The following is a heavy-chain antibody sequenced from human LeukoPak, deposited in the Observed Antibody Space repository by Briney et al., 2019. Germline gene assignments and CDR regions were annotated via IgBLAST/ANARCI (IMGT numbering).Heavy chain of an antibody. D-gene: IGHD2-2*01. CDR3: SREHLQPSYGMDV. J-gene: IGHJ6*02. CDR2: ISISSSCI. V-gene: IGHV3-21*01. CDR1: GFTFSSYS. Sequence: PGGSLRLSCAASGFTFSSYSINWVSLAPGKGMEWVSSISISSSCIYYKYSVNGRCTISRDNAKNSMYLQMNILRAEDTAVDYCSREHLQPSYGMDVWGQGTTVTVSS.